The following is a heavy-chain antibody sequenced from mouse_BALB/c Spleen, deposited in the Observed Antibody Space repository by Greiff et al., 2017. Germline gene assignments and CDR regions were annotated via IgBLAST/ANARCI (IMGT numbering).Heavy chain of an antibody. CDR2: ISSGGST. Sequence: EVKLVESGGGLVKPGGSLKLSCAASGFTFSSYAMSWVRQTPEKRLEWVASISSGGSTYYPDSVKGRFTISRDNARNILYLQMSSLRSEDTAMYYCASDDSPAWFAYWGQGTLVTVSA. CDR3: ASDDSPAWFAY. J-gene: IGHJ3*01. D-gene: IGHD2-4*01. CDR1: GFTFSSYA. V-gene: IGHV5-6-5*01.